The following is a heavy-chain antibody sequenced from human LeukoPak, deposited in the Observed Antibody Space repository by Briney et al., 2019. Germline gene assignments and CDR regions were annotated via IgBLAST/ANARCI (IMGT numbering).Heavy chain of an antibody. Sequence: SETLSLTCAVYGGSFSGYYWSWIRQPPGKGLEWIGEINHSGSTKYNPSLKSRVTISVDTSKNQFSLKLSSVTAADTAVYYCARRPRVTMVRGVIISNWFDPWGQGTLVTVSS. J-gene: IGHJ5*02. V-gene: IGHV4-34*01. CDR1: GGSFSGYY. D-gene: IGHD3-10*01. CDR3: ARRPRVTMVRGVIISNWFDP. CDR2: INHSGST.